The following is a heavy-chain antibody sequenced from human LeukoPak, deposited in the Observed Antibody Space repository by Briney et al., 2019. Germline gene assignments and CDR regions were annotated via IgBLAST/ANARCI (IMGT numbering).Heavy chain of an antibody. CDR3: AKDPTYYDYVWGGYRDDY. V-gene: IGHV3-23*01. D-gene: IGHD3-16*01. Sequence: GGSLRLSCAASGFTFSSYAMSWVRQAPGKGLEWVSAISGSGGSTYYADSVKGRFTISRDNSKNTLYLQMNSLRAEDTAVYYCAKDPTYYDYVWGGYRDDYWGQGTLVTVSS. CDR1: GFTFSSYA. CDR2: ISGSGGST. J-gene: IGHJ4*02.